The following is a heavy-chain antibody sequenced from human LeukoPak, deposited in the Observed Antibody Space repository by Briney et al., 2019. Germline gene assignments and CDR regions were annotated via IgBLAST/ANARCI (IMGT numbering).Heavy chain of an antibody. CDR1: GGSISSYY. Sequence: SETLSLTCTVSGGSISSYYWIWIRQPAGKGLEWIGRIYSSGRTNYNPSLKSRVTMSVDTSKNQFSLKLSSVTAADTAVYYCAREGGDYYGSGSYLGCWGQGTLVTVSS. CDR3: AREGGDYYGSGSYLGC. J-gene: IGHJ4*02. CDR2: IYSSGRT. D-gene: IGHD3-10*01. V-gene: IGHV4-4*07.